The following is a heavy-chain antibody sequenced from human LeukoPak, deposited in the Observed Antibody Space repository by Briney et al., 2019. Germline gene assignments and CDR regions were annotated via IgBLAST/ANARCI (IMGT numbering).Heavy chain of an antibody. CDR1: GYTLTDFY. J-gene: IGHJ4*02. D-gene: IGHD6-13*01. CDR3: ARGDRRRPPSSIGWYSENIFDY. Sequence: ASVKVSCKASGYTLTDFYMNWVRQAPGQGLEWMGIINPSGASTRYAQKFQGRVTMTRDTSTSTVYMELSSLRSEDTAVYYCARGDRRRPPSSIGWYSENIFDYWGQGTLVTVSS. CDR2: INPSGAST. V-gene: IGHV1-46*01.